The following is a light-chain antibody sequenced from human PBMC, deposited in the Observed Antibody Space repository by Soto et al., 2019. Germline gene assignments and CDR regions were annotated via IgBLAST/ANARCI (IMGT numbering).Light chain of an antibody. V-gene: IGKV3-11*01. Sequence: EIVLTQSPSTLSLTPGERGTLSCRARESVTDYLAWYQQKSGQAPRLLVYDVSNRAAGTPTRFSGGGSGTDYTLTISNVGPEDFAVYYCQQYGSSSWTFGQGTKVDIK. CDR1: ESVTDY. CDR2: DVS. CDR3: QQYGSSSWT. J-gene: IGKJ1*01.